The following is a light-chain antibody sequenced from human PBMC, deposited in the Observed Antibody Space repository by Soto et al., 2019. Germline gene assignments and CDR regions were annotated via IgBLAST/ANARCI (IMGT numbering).Light chain of an antibody. CDR1: QRMTNKF. V-gene: IGKV3-20*01. J-gene: IGKJ2*01. CDR3: PQYGRTPFT. CDR2: GAS. Sequence: EIVLTQSPDTLSLSPGERVTLSCRASQRMTNKFLAWFQQKPGLAPRLLIHGASTRASGVPDRFTGGGSGTDCFLTISRVEPEDFAVYYGPQYGRTPFTFGKGTKLQIK.